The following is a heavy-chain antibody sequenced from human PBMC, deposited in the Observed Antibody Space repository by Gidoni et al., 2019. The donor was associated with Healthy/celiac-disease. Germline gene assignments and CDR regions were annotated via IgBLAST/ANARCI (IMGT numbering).Heavy chain of an antibody. J-gene: IGHJ3*02. CDR3: ARMTTVTLDAFDI. Sequence: EVQLVESGGGLVQPGGSLRLSCAASGFTFSSYWMSWVRQAPGKGLRWVANIKQDGSEKYYVDSVKGRFTITRENAKNSLYLQMNSLRAEDTAVYYCARMTTVTLDAFDIWGQGTMVTVSS. CDR2: IKQDGSEK. CDR1: GFTFSSYW. V-gene: IGHV3-7*01. D-gene: IGHD4-17*01.